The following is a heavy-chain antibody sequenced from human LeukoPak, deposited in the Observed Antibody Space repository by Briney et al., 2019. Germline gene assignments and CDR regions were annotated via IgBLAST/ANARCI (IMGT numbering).Heavy chain of an antibody. CDR2: IFPSGGEI. CDR1: GFTFSTFA. J-gene: IGHJ4*02. D-gene: IGHD2-8*02. CDR3: ATYRQVLLPFES. Sequence: GGSLRLSCAASGFTFSTFAMIWVRQPPGKGLEWVSSIFPSGGEIHYADSVKGRFTIFRDNSKSTLTLQMNSLRAEDTAIYYCATYRQVLLPFESWGQGTLVTVSS. V-gene: IGHV3-23*01.